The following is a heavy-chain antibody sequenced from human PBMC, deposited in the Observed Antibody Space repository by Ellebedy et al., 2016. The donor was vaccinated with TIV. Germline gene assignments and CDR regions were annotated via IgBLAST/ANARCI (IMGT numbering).Heavy chain of an antibody. V-gene: IGHV2-70*01. D-gene: IGHD3-9*01. CDR1: GFSLSSSGMC. J-gene: IGHJ4*02. CDR2: IDWDDAR. Sequence: SGPTLVKPTQTLTLTCTFSGFSLSSSGMCVSWIRQPPGKALEWLAIIDWDDARSYSTSLKSRLSISKDTSENQVVLTMTNVDPADTATYFCARVRYYNTLTGYHEVLDYWGQGTLVTVSS. CDR3: ARVRYYNTLTGYHEVLDY.